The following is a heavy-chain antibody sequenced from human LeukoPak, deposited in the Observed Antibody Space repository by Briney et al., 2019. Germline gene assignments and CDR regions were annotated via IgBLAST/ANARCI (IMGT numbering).Heavy chain of an antibody. V-gene: IGHV3-23*01. CDR1: GFTFNTYA. J-gene: IGHJ4*02. CDR2: ISSGGSST. Sequence: GGSLRLSCAATGFTFNTYAMSWVRQAPGKGLEWVSAISSGGSSTYYADSVKGRFTISRDSSKNTLYLQMNSLRPEDTAVYYCATWSYSSSWEDFDCWGQGTLVTVSS. D-gene: IGHD6-13*01. CDR3: ATWSYSSSWEDFDC.